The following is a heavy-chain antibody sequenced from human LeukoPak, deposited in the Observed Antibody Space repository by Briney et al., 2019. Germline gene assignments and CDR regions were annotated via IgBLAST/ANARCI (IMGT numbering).Heavy chain of an antibody. V-gene: IGHV4-34*01. J-gene: IGHJ4*02. CDR2: INHSGST. CDR3: ASLSGSYSPFDY. D-gene: IGHD1-26*01. CDR1: GGSFSGYY. Sequence: SSETLSLTCAVYGGSFSGYYWSWIRQPPGKGLEWIGEINHSGSTNNNPSLKSRVTISVDTSKNQFSLKLSSVTAADTAVYYCASLSGSYSPFDYWGQGTLVTVSS.